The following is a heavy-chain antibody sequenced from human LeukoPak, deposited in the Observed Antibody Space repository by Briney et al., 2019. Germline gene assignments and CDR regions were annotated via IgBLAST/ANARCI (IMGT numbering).Heavy chain of an antibody. V-gene: IGHV1-24*01. D-gene: IGHD2-15*01. CDR3: TTVVAATLRAFDI. Sequence: ASVKVSCKVSGYRLTEVSMHWVRQGPGKGLEWMGGFDAEGGETVYAQRFQGRVTMTEDTSTDTAHMDLSSLRSEDTAVYYCTTVVAATLRAFDIWGQGTVVTVSS. J-gene: IGHJ3*02. CDR1: GYRLTEVS. CDR2: FDAEGGET.